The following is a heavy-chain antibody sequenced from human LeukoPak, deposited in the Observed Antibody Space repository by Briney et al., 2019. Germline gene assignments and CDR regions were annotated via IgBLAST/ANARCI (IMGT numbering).Heavy chain of an antibody. CDR1: GFTFSSYG. J-gene: IGHJ4*02. D-gene: IGHD4-17*01. V-gene: IGHV3-30*03. CDR2: ISYDGSNK. Sequence: GGSLRLSCAASGFTFSSYGMHWVRQAPGKGLEWVAVISYDGSNKYYADSMKGRFTISRDNSKDTLYLQTNSLRAEDTAVYSCATVFGDYGASDCWGQGTLVTVSS. CDR3: ATVFGDYGASDC.